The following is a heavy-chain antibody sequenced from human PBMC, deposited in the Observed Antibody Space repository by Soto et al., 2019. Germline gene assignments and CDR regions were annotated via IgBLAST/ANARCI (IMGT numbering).Heavy chain of an antibody. J-gene: IGHJ4*02. Sequence: GGSLRLSCAASGFTFSSNAMSWVRQAPGKGLEWVSGISGSGGSTYYADSVKGRFTISRDNSKSTLYLQMNSLRAEDTAVYYCASHQWRAPLWGQGTLFTVSS. V-gene: IGHV3-23*01. D-gene: IGHD6-19*01. CDR2: ISGSGGST. CDR1: GFTFSSNA. CDR3: ASHQWRAPL.